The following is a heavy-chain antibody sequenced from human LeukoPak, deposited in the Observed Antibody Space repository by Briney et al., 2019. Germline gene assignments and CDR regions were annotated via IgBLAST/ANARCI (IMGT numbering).Heavy chain of an antibody. CDR3: ARALITMVRGGHDAFDI. CDR1: GFTFSSYD. Sequence: PGGSLRLSCAASGFTFSSYDMHWVRQPTGKGLEWVSGIGTAGDTYYVGSVKGRFTISRENAKNSLYLQMNSLRAGDTAVYYCARALITMVRGGHDAFDIWGQGTMVTVSS. CDR2: IGTAGDT. D-gene: IGHD3-10*01. J-gene: IGHJ3*02. V-gene: IGHV3-13*01.